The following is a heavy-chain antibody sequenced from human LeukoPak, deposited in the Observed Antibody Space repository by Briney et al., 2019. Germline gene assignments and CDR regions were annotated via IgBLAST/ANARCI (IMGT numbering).Heavy chain of an antibody. CDR3: ARDRTTAWFDP. J-gene: IGHJ5*02. V-gene: IGHV3-21*01. D-gene: IGHD4-11*01. Sequence: GGSLRLSCAASRFTFSSYSMSWVRQAPGKALEWVSSISSSSSYIYYADSVKGRFTISRDNAKNSLYLQMNSLRAEDTAVYYCARDRTTAWFDPWGQGTLVTVSS. CDR2: ISSSSSYI. CDR1: RFTFSSYS.